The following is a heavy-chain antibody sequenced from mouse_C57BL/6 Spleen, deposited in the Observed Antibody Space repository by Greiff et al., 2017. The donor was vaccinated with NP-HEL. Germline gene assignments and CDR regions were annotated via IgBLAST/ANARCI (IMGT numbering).Heavy chain of an antibody. D-gene: IGHD1-1*01. CDR3: ARRTITTVVATDY. V-gene: IGHV1-7*01. CDR2: INPSSGYT. CDR1: GYTFTSYW. Sequence: VQLQESGAELAKPGASVKLSCKASGYTFTSYWMHWVKQRPGQGLEWIGYINPSSGYTKYNQKFKDKATLTADKSSSTAYMQLSSLTYEDSAVYYCARRTITTVVATDYWGQGTTLTVSS. J-gene: IGHJ2*01.